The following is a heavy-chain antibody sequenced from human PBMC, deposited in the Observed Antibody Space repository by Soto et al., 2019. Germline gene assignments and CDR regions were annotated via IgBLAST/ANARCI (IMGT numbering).Heavy chain of an antibody. CDR1: GYTLTELS. J-gene: IGHJ5*02. V-gene: IGHV1-24*01. D-gene: IGHD6-19*01. Sequence: QVQLVQSGAEVKKPGASVKVSCKVSGYTLTELSMHWVRQAPGQGLEWMGGFDPEDGETIYAQKFQGRVTITEATSTDSAYMELRSLRSEDTVVYYCATVRQWLVQGWFDPWGQGTLVTVSS. CDR3: ATVRQWLVQGWFDP. CDR2: FDPEDGET.